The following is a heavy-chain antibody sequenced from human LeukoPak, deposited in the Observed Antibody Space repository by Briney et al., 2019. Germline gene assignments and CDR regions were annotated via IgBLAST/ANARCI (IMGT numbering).Heavy chain of an antibody. CDR1: GYTFTSYY. Sequence: ASVKVSCKASGYTFTSYYMHWVRQAPGQGLEWMGIINPSGGSTSYAQKFQGRVTMTRDMSTSTVYLELSSLRAEDTAVYYCARDNTVGACNDHWGQGTLVTVSS. CDR3: ARDNTVGACNDH. D-gene: IGHD1-26*01. V-gene: IGHV1-46*01. CDR2: INPSGGST. J-gene: IGHJ4*02.